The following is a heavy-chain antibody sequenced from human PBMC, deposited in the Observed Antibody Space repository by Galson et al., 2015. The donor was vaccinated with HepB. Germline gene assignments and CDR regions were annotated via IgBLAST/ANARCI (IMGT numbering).Heavy chain of an antibody. CDR2: ISYDRSNK. D-gene: IGHD2-2*01. V-gene: IGHV3-30-3*01. J-gene: IGHJ3*02. CDR3: ARGGDCSSTSCYDAFDI. Sequence: SLRLSCAASGFTFSSYAMHWVRQAPGKGLEWVAVISYDRSNKYYADSVKGRFTISRDNSKNTLYLQMNSLRAEDTAVYYCARGGDCSSTSCYDAFDIWGQGTMVTVSS. CDR1: GFTFSSYA.